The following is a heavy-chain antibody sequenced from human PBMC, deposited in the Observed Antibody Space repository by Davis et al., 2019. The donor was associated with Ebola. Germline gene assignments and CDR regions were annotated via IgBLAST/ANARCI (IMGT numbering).Heavy chain of an antibody. D-gene: IGHD4-17*01. J-gene: IGHJ4*02. CDR1: GYTFTSYG. CDR2: ISAYNGNT. V-gene: IGHV1-18*01. Sequence: AASVKVSCKASGYTFTSYGISWVRQAPGQGLEWMGWISAYNGNTNYAQKLQGRVTMTTDTSTRPAYMELSSLRSEDTAVYYCARGKTAVNYDYWGQGTLVTVSS. CDR3: ARGKTAVNYDY.